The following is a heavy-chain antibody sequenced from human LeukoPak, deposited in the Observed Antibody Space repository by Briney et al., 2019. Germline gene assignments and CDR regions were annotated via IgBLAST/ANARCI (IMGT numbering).Heavy chain of an antibody. J-gene: IGHJ4*02. V-gene: IGHV3-48*01. Sequence: GGSLRLSCAASGFTFSSYWMSWVRQAPGKGLEWVSHISGSTGSIYYADSVKGRFTISRDNAENSLYLQMSSLRAEDTAVYYCARGTITIFSYWGQGTLVTVSS. CDR3: ARGTITIFSY. D-gene: IGHD3-3*01. CDR2: ISGSTGSI. CDR1: GFTFSSYW.